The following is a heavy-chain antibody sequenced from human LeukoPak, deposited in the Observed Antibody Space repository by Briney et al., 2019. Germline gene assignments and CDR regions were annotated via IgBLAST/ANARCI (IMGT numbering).Heavy chain of an antibody. D-gene: IGHD1-14*01. CDR2: INSDGSST. CDR3: ARDPRNMGLDP. V-gene: IGHV3-74*01. Sequence: GGSLRLSCAASGFTFSSYWMHWVRQAPGKGLVWVSRINSDGSSTTYADTVKGQFTISRDNAKNTLYLQMNSLRVEDTAVYYCARDPRNMGLDPWGQGTLVTVSS. J-gene: IGHJ5*02. CDR1: GFTFSSYW.